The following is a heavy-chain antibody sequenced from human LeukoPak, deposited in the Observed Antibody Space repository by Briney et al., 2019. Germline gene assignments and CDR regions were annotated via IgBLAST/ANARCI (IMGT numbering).Heavy chain of an antibody. Sequence: GGSLRLSCAASGFTFSNCWMSWVRQAPGKGLEWVANIKQDGSEKYYVDSVKGRFTISRDDANYSLYLQMNSLRAEDTAVYYCARRAYGMDVWGKGTTVTVSS. CDR3: ARRAYGMDV. CDR1: GFTFSNCW. CDR2: IKQDGSEK. V-gene: IGHV3-7*03. J-gene: IGHJ6*04.